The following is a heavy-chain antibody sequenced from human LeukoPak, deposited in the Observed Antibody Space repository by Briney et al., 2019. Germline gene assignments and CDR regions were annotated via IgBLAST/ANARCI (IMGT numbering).Heavy chain of an antibody. D-gene: IGHD3-3*01. CDR2: ISYDGSNK. Sequence: GGSLRLSCAASGFTFSSYAIHWVRQAPGKGLEWVAVISYDGSNKYYADSVKGRFTISRDNTKNSLYLQMNSLRAEDTAVFYCARDQYDTWSRRGNFDSWGQGTLVIVSS. J-gene: IGHJ4*02. V-gene: IGHV3-30-3*01. CDR1: GFTFSSYA. CDR3: ARDQYDTWSRRGNFDS.